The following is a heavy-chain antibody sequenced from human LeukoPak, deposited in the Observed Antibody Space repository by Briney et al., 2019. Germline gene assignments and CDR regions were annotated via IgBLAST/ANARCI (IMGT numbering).Heavy chain of an antibody. CDR2: IIPIFGTA. V-gene: IGHV1-69*13. D-gene: IGHD4-17*01. Sequence: LVASVKVSCKASGGTFSSYAISWVRQAPGQGLEWMGGIIPIFGTANYAQKFQGRVTITADESTSTAYMELSSLRSEDTAVYYCARGLGGDYGDYDYWGQGTLVTVSS. CDR1: GGTFSSYA. CDR3: ARGLGGDYGDYDY. J-gene: IGHJ4*02.